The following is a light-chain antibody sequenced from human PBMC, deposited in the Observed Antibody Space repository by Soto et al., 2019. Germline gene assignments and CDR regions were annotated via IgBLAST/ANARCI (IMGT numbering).Light chain of an antibody. V-gene: IGLV1-44*01. J-gene: IGLJ2*01. CDR3: AAWDVSLNGVV. CDR2: SAN. CDR1: SSNIGSNI. Sequence: QSVLTQPPSASETPRQRVTISCSGSSSNIGSNIVNWYQQLPGAASKLLIYSANQRPSGVPDRFSGSKSGTSASLAISGLQSEDEADYYCAAWDVSLNGVVFGGGTKLTVL.